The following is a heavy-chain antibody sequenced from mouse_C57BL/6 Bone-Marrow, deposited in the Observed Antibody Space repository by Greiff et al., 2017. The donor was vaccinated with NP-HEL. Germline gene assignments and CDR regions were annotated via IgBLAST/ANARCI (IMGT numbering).Heavy chain of an antibody. CDR2: FYPGSGSI. Sequence: QVTLKVSGAELVKPGASVTLSCKASGYTFTEYTIHWVKQRSGQGLEWIGWFYPGSGSIKYNEKFKDKATLTADKSSSTVYMELSRLTSEDSAVYFCARHEALIYDGYYGYFDYWGQGTTLTVSS. CDR1: GYTFTEYT. CDR3: ARHEALIYDGYYGYFDY. V-gene: IGHV1-62-2*01. D-gene: IGHD2-3*01. J-gene: IGHJ2*01.